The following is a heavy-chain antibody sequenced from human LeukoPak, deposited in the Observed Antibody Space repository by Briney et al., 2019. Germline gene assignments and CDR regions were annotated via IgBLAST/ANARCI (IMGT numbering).Heavy chain of an antibody. D-gene: IGHD2-2*01. CDR1: GYTFTSYG. CDR3: ARIDIVVVPRRKNYYYYYGMDV. CDR2: ISAYNGNT. J-gene: IGHJ6*02. Sequence: ASVKVSCKASGYTFTSYGISWVRQAPGQRLEWMGWISAYNGNTNYAQKLQGRVTMTTDTSTSTAYMELRSLRSDDTAVYYCARIDIVVVPRRKNYYYYYGMDVWGQGTTVTVSS. V-gene: IGHV1-18*01.